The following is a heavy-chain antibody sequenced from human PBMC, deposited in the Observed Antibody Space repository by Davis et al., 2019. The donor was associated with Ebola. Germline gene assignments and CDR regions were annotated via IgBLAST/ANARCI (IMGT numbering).Heavy chain of an antibody. CDR3: TTVWLGD. V-gene: IGHV3-15*01. CDR1: KFTLSSYW. Sequence: GESLKISCAASKFTLSSYWMSWVRQAPGKGLEWVGRIKSKTDGGTTDYAAPVKGRFTISRDDSKNTLYLQMNSLKTEDTAVYYCTTVWLGDWGQGTLVTVSS. J-gene: IGHJ4*02. CDR2: IKSKTDGGTT. D-gene: IGHD3-16*01.